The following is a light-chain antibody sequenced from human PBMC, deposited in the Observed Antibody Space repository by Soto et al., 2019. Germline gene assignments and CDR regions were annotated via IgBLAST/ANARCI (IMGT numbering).Light chain of an antibody. J-gene: IGLJ1*01. V-gene: IGLV1-44*01. CDR1: SSNIGSNY. Sequence: QSVLTQPPSVSAAPGQGVTISCSGSSSNIGSNYVSWYQQLPGTAPKLLIYGNNQRPSGVPDRFSGSKSGTSASLAISGLQSEDEAHYYCATWDDSLDVHVFGTGTKLTVL. CDR2: GNN. CDR3: ATWDDSLDVHV.